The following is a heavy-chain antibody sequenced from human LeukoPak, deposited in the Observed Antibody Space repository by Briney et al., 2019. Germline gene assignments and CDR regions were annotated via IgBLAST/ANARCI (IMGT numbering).Heavy chain of an antibody. Sequence: PSETLSLTCAVYGGSFSGYYWSWIRQPPGKGLEWIGEINHSGSTNYNPSLKSRVTISVDTSKNQFSLTLSSVTAADTAVYYCARGRNGYYYYMDVWGKGTTVTVSS. CDR2: INHSGST. J-gene: IGHJ6*03. CDR3: ARGRNGYYYYMDV. V-gene: IGHV4-34*01. D-gene: IGHD2-8*01. CDR1: GGSFSGYY.